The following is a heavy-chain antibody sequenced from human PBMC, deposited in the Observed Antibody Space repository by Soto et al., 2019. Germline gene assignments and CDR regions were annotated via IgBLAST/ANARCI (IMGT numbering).Heavy chain of an antibody. J-gene: IGHJ6*02. CDR1: GFTFSSYW. Sequence: GGPPRLSCSASGFTFSSYWMSWVRQAPGKGLEWVANIKQDGSEKYYVDSVKGRFTISRDNAKNSLYLQMNSLRAEDTAVYYCARIQGGYDILTGSNVYYYYGMDVWGQGTTVTVSS. CDR2: IKQDGSEK. V-gene: IGHV3-7*03. CDR3: ARIQGGYDILTGSNVYYYYGMDV. D-gene: IGHD3-9*01.